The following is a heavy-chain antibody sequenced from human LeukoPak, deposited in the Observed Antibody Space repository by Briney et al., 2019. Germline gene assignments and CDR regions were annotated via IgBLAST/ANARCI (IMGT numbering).Heavy chain of an antibody. D-gene: IGHD2-2*01. CDR3: AKDAYCSSNSCYQY. J-gene: IGHJ4*02. CDR2: IRYDGSNK. CDR1: GFTFSSYG. Sequence: PGGSLRLSCAASGFTFSSYGMHWVRQAPGKGLEWVTFIRYDGSNKYYADSVKGRFTISRDNSKNTLYLRMNSLRAEDTAVYYCAKDAYCSSNSCYQYSGRGTLVTVSS. V-gene: IGHV3-30*02.